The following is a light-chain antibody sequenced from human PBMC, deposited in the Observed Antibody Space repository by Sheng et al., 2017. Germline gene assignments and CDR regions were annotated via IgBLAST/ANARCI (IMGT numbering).Light chain of an antibody. J-gene: IGKJ3*01. Sequence: DIQLTQSPSFLSASVGDRVTITCRASQDITNYLAWYQQEPGKAPKSLIYAASILQGGVPSKFSGSGSGTDFTLTITSLQPEDFATYYCQQYYSYPMSFGPGTKVDIK. CDR2: AAS. CDR3: QQYYSYPMS. CDR1: QDITNY. V-gene: IGKV1-9*01.